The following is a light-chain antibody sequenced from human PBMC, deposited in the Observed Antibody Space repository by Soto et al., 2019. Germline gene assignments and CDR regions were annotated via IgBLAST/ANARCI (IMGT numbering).Light chain of an antibody. Sequence: QMTQSPSSLYASLGDRVIITFRASRDIVTSLNWYQQHPGKGPKILIYAASTLQRGVPSRFSGSGSGTDFNLTISSLQPEEYATYYCQQSYSSRTLGQGTKVAIK. CDR3: QQSYSSRT. J-gene: IGKJ1*01. CDR2: AAS. V-gene: IGKV1-39*01. CDR1: RDIVTS.